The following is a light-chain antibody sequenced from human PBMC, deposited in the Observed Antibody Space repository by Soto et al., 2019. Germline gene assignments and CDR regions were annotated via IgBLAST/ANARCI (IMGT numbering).Light chain of an antibody. CDR1: SSNIGSNY. V-gene: IGLV1-51*01. Sequence: QSVLTQPPSVSAAPGQKVTISCSGSSSNIGSNYVSWYQQLPGTAPKLLIYDNNKRPSGIPDRFSGSKSGTSATLGITGLQTWDEADYYCGTWDTSLNSGAVFGTGTKVTVL. J-gene: IGLJ1*01. CDR2: DNN. CDR3: GTWDTSLNSGAV.